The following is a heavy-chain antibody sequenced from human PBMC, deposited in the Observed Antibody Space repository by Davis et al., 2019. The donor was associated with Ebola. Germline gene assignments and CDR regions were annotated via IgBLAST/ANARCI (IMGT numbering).Heavy chain of an antibody. CDR2: IDPSDSYT. V-gene: IGHV5-10-1*01. J-gene: IGHJ6*02. Sequence: KVSCKASGYSFTSYWISWVRQMPGKGLEWMGRIDPSDSYTNYSPSFQGHVTISADKSISTAYLQWSSLKASDTAMYYCARLPYYYYGMDVWGQGTTVTVSS. CDR3: ARLPYYYYGMDV. CDR1: GYSFTSYW.